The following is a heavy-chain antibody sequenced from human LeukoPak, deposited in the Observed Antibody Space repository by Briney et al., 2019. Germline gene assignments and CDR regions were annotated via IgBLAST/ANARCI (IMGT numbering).Heavy chain of an antibody. D-gene: IGHD6-13*01. CDR2: IFYSGST. J-gene: IGHJ4*02. Sequence: SETLSLTWTVSGGSISSTTYYWGWIRQRPGKGLEWIGTIFYSGSTYYNPSLKSRVTISVDTSKNQFSLKLSSVTAADTAVYYCAKGIRDGHYFDYWGQGTLVTVSS. V-gene: IGHV4-39*01. CDR3: AKGIRDGHYFDY. CDR1: GGSISSTTYY.